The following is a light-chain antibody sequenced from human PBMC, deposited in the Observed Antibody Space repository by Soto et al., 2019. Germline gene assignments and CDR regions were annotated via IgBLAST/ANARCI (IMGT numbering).Light chain of an antibody. Sequence: QSALTQPASVSGSPGQSITISCTGTSSDVGGYNYVSWYQQHPGKAPKLMIYEVSNRPSGVSNRFSGSKSGNTASLTISGLQAEAEADYYCSSYTSSSTRGVVFGGGTKVTVL. J-gene: IGLJ2*01. V-gene: IGLV2-14*01. CDR3: SSYTSSSTRGVV. CDR1: SSDVGGYNY. CDR2: EVS.